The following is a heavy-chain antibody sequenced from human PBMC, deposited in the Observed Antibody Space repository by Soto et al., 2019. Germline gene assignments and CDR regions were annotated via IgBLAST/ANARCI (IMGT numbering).Heavy chain of an antibody. Sequence: PSETLSLTCTVSGGSISSSSFHWGWIRQPPGKGLEWIGSISYSGNSYYNPSLKRRVTISVDTTETQFSLKVSTVTAADTAVYYCARRSAIAGWFDPWGQGTLVTVSS. CDR2: ISYSGNS. CDR1: GGSISSSSFH. CDR3: ARRSAIAGWFDP. V-gene: IGHV4-39*01. D-gene: IGHD3-22*01. J-gene: IGHJ5*02.